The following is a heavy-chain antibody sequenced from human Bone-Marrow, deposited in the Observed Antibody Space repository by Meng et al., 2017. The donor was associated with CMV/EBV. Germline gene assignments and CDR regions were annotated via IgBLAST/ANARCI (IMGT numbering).Heavy chain of an antibody. CDR3: ARAFSGYDGINDGHYYGMDV. D-gene: IGHD5-12*01. V-gene: IGHV1-69*05. CDR2: IIPIFGTA. J-gene: IGHJ6*02. CDR1: GGTFSSYA. Sequence: SVKVSCKASGGTFSSYAISWVRQAPGQGLEWMGGIIPIFGTANYAQKFQGRVTITTDESTSTAYMELSSLRSEDTAVYYCARAFSGYDGINDGHYYGMDVWGQGTTVTVS.